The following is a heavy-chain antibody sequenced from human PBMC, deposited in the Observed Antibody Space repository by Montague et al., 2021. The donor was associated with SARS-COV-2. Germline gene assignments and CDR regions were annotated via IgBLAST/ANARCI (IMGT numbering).Heavy chain of an antibody. CDR3: ARDPAPSGSGKSYDD. CDR1: GDSVSHDY. Sequence: SETLSLTCTVSGDSVSHDYWTWIRQPPGKGLEWIGYVYYSRSTSXNPSLRGRVTIAVDTSKNQFSLRLSTVTAADTAIYYCARDPAPSGSGKSYDDWGQGTLVTVSS. CDR2: VYYSRST. D-gene: IGHD1-26*01. V-gene: IGHV4-59*02. J-gene: IGHJ1*01.